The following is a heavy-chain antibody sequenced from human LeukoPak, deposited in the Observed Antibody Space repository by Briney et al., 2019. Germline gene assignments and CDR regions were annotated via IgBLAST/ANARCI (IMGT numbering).Heavy chain of an antibody. CDR3: ARGPNSNWSGLDF. CDR1: GFTFDDYA. Sequence: GGSLRLSCAASGFTFDDYAMHWVRQAPGKGLEWVSGISWNSGSIGYADSVKGRFTVSRDNAKNTLYLQVNNLRAEDTAVYYCARGPNSNWSGLDFWGQGTLLTVSS. CDR2: ISWNSGSI. J-gene: IGHJ4*02. D-gene: IGHD6-6*01. V-gene: IGHV3-9*01.